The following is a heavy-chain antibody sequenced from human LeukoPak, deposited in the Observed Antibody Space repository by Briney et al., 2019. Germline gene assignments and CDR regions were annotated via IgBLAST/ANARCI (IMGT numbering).Heavy chain of an antibody. CDR3: AKVSRDGYKSGMDV. CDR2: FSGNGETT. V-gene: IGHV3-23*01. CDR1: GFSVGTYG. D-gene: IGHD5-24*01. J-gene: IGHJ6*02. Sequence: GGSLRLSCAASGFSVGTYGMSWVRQAPGKGLEWVSTFSGNGETTHYADSVKGRFTISRDNSKDTLYLQKNSLRAEDTAVYYCAKVSRDGYKSGMDVWGQGTTVTVSS.